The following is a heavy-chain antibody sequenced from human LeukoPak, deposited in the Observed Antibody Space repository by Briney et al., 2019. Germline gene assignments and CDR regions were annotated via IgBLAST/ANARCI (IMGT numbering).Heavy chain of an antibody. CDR3: AKDPYGTRYFDY. D-gene: IGHD2-2*01. V-gene: IGHV3-23*01. Sequence: GGSLRLSCAASGFTFSSHALSWVRQAPGKGLEVVSSLSWSGYNTYYADSVKGRFTISRDNSKNTVYLQMNSLRAEDTAVYYCAKDPYGTRYFDYWGQGTLVTVSS. CDR2: LSWSGYNT. J-gene: IGHJ4*02. CDR1: GFTFSSHA.